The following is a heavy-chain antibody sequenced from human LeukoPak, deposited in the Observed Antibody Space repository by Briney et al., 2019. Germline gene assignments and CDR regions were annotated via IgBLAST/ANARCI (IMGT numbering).Heavy chain of an antibody. J-gene: IGHJ4*02. CDR2: ISNKGGST. CDR3: VKSGTWADFDS. D-gene: IGHD1-26*01. V-gene: IGHV3-64D*09. CDR1: GFTFSSYG. Sequence: GGSLRLSCSASGFTFSSYGMHWVRQAPGRGLEYVSGISNKGGSTYYADSVKGRFTISRDNSKNTLHLQMSSLRADDTAVYYCVKSGTWADFDSWGQGTLVTVSS.